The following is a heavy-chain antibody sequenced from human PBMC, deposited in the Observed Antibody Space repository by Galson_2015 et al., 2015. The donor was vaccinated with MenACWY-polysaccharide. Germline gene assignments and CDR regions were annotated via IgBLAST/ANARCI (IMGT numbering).Heavy chain of an antibody. V-gene: IGHV3-9*01. CDR3: AKGHASSWTYYFDY. CDR2: ISWNSGSI. Sequence: SLRLSCAASGFTFDDYAIHWVRQAPGKGLEWVSGISWNSGSIGYADSVRGRFTTSRDNAKNSLYLQMNSLIAEDTALYYCAKGHASSWTYYFDYWGQGTLVTVSS. J-gene: IGHJ4*02. D-gene: IGHD6-13*01. CDR1: GFTFDDYA.